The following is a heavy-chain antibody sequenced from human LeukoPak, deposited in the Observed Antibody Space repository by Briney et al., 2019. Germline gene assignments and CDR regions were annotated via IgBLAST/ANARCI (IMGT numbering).Heavy chain of an antibody. Sequence: GGSLRLSCAASGFTFSNNYMSWVRQAPGRGLEWVSVIYSGDNTYYLESVKGRLTISRANSKNTLFLQLNRLRAEDTAVYYCAGRRVLDASFDYWGQGTLVTVSS. D-gene: IGHD3-16*01. CDR2: IYSGDNT. CDR3: AGRRVLDASFDY. V-gene: IGHV3-66*02. CDR1: GFTFSNNY. J-gene: IGHJ4*02.